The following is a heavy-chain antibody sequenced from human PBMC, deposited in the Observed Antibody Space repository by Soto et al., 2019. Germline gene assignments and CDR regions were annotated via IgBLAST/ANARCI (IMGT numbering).Heavy chain of an antibody. CDR1: GGSISSGDYY. Sequence: SETLSLTCTVSGGSISSGDYYWSWIRQPPGKGLEWIGYIYYSGSTYYNPSLKSRVTISVDTSKNQFSLKLSSVTAADTAVYYCARDRVTSFGVARGWFDPWGQGTLVTVAS. D-gene: IGHD3-3*01. CDR3: ARDRVTSFGVARGWFDP. J-gene: IGHJ5*02. V-gene: IGHV4-30-4*01. CDR2: IYYSGST.